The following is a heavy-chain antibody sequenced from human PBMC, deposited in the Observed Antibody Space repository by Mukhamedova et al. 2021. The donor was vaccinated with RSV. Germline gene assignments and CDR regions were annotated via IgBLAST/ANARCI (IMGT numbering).Heavy chain of an antibody. V-gene: IGHV3-9*01. CDR2: INWNGGSM. CDR3: AKVFDSSGYYTEYYFDL. D-gene: IGHD3-22*01. J-gene: IGHJ4*02. Sequence: GKGLEWVSGINWNGGSMGYADSVTGRLTISRDNAKNSRYLQMNSLRPEDTALYYCAKVFDSSGYYTEYYFDLWGQGTLVTVPS.